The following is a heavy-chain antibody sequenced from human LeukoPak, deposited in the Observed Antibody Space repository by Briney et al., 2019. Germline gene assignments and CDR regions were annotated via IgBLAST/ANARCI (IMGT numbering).Heavy chain of an antibody. CDR2: VRNDGSNE. V-gene: IGHV3-30*02. Sequence: GGSLRLSCAASGFVLSDYGMHCVRHSPGKGLECVAFVRNDGSNEYYVGSVKGRFTISRDKSKNTLYLQMNSLRAEDTAVYSCAKESDSGYHSEGPKNWGLGTLVTVSS. CDR3: AKESDSGYHSEGPKN. CDR1: GFVLSDYG. D-gene: IGHD5-12*01. J-gene: IGHJ4*02.